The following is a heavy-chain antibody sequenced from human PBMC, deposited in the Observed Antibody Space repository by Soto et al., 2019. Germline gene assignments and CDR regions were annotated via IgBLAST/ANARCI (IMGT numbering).Heavy chain of an antibody. CDR3: AHRIKAGEEVGSPIFDY. Sequence: SGPTLVNPTQTVTLTCAFSGFSLSTRGVGVGWIRQSPGKTLEWLALLYWSGTKYYIPSLKSRLTIAKDTSKDQVVLTMTQVDPADTGTYYCAHRIKAGEEVGSPIFDYWGQGVLVTVSS. CDR1: GFSLSTRGVG. V-gene: IGHV2-5*01. D-gene: IGHD2-21*01. CDR2: LYWSGTK. J-gene: IGHJ4*02.